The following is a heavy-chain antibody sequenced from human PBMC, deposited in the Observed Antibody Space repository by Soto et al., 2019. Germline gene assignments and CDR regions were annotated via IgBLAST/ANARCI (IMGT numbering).Heavy chain of an antibody. Sequence: QVQLQESGPGLVKPSETLSLTCTVSGGSISSYYWSWIRQPPGKGLEWIGYIYYSGSTHYTPSLKSRVTISGDTSKNQFSLKLSSVSAADTAVYYCARARGGYFDYWGQGTLVTVSS. CDR2: IYYSGST. CDR1: GGSISSYY. V-gene: IGHV4-59*01. D-gene: IGHD3-10*01. CDR3: ARARGGYFDY. J-gene: IGHJ4*02.